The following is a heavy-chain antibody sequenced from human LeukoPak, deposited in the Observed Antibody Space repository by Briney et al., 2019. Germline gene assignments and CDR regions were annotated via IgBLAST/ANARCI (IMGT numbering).Heavy chain of an antibody. CDR3: ARNNLPLWFGGE. J-gene: IGHJ4*02. CDR1: GGSFSGYY. Sequence: TSETLSLTCAVYGGSFSGYYWSWIRQPPGKGLEWIGEINHSGSTNYNPSLKSRVTISVDTSKNQFSLKLSSVTAADTVVYYCARNNLPLWFGGEWGQGTLVTVSS. CDR2: INHSGST. V-gene: IGHV4-34*01. D-gene: IGHD3-10*01.